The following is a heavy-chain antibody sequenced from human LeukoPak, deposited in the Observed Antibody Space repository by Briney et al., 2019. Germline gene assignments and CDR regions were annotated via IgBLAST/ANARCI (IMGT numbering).Heavy chain of an antibody. CDR1: GYSFTSYW. CDR2: IYPDDADT. J-gene: IGHJ3*02. V-gene: IGHV5-51*01. CDR3: GRGPYFTSSSCFVDAFDI. D-gene: IGHD2-2*01. Sequence: GEALKTSCKGSGYSFTSYWIGWVRQMPGKGLEWMGIIYPDDADTRYGPYFQGQVNISSDKSISTANLQWSALKASDTAMCYWGRGPYFTSSSCFVDAFDIWGEGTLVTVSS.